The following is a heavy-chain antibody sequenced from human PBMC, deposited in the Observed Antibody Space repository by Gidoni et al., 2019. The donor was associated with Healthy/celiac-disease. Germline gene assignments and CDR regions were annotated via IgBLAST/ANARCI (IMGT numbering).Heavy chain of an antibody. V-gene: IGHV1-2*02. J-gene: IGHJ3*02. CDR1: GYTFTGYY. D-gene: IGHD3-22*01. Sequence: QVQLVQSGAEVKKPGASVKVSCKAAGYTFTGYYMHWVRQAPGQGLEWMGWINPNSGGTNYAQTFQGRVTMTRDTSISTAYMELSRLRSDDTAVYYCARWGSSGYCDAFDIWGQGTMVTVSS. CDR2: INPNSGGT. CDR3: ARWGSSGYCDAFDI.